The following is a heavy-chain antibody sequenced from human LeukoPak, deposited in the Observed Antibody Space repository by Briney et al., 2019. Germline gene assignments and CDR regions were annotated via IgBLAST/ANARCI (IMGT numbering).Heavy chain of an antibody. CDR2: INPNSGET. CDR1: GYTFSDYY. Sequence: ASVNVSCKTSGYTFSDYYIHWVRQAPGQGREWMGWINPNSGETKSAQKFQGRVTMTGDTSISTAYMELRRVTSDDTAVYYCARDRDYSNTERGFDYWGQGALVTVSS. J-gene: IGHJ4*02. D-gene: IGHD4-11*01. CDR3: ARDRDYSNTERGFDY. V-gene: IGHV1-2*02.